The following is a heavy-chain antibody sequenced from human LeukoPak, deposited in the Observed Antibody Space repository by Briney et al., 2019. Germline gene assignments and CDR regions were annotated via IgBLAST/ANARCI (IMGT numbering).Heavy chain of an antibody. D-gene: IGHD6-13*01. Sequence: SETLSLTCTVSGGSISSYYWSWIRQPPGKGLEWIGYIYYSGSTNYNPSLKSRVTISVDTSKNQFSLKLSSVTAADTAVYYCGRVLAAAGKGSWFDPWGQGTLVTVSS. CDR3: GRVLAAAGKGSWFDP. J-gene: IGHJ5*02. V-gene: IGHV4-59*12. CDR1: GGSISSYY. CDR2: IYYSGST.